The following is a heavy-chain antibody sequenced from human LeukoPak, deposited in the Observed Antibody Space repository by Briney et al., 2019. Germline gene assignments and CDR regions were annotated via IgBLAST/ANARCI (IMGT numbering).Heavy chain of an antibody. V-gene: IGHV1-2*02. CDR3: ASLDAFDI. Sequence: GASVKVSCKAPGNTFTDYYIHWVRQAPGQGFEWMGWNNPNSGGTKYAQKFQGRVTMTRDTSISTAYMELSRLRSDDTAVYYCASLDAFDIWGQGTLVTVSS. J-gene: IGHJ3*02. CDR1: GNTFTDYY. CDR2: NNPNSGGT.